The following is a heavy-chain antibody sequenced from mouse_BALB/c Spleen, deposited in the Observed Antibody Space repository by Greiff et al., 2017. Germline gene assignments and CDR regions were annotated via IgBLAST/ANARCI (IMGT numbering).Heavy chain of an antibody. CDR3: ARGDDYGYAMDD. CDR1: GYTFTDYN. V-gene: IGHV1S29*02. D-gene: IGHD2-4*01. J-gene: IGHJ4*01. Sequence: VQLQQSGPELVKPGASVKISCKASGYTFTDYNMHWVKQSHGKSLEWIGYIYPYNGGTGYNQKFKSKATLTVDNSSSTAYMELRSLTSEDSAVYYCARGDDYGYAMDDWGQGTSVTVSS. CDR2: IYPYNGGT.